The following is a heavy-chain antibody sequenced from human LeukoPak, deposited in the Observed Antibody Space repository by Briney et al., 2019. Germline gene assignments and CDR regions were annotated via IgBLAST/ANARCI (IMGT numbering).Heavy chain of an antibody. V-gene: IGHV3-23*01. CDR1: EFTFSSYA. J-gene: IGHJ4*02. Sequence: PGGSLRLSCAASEFTFSSYAMSWVRQAPGKGLEWVSGISGSGGSTYYADSVKGRFTISRDNSKNTLYLQMDSLRAEDTAIYYCASYGSYYVTFYFDYWGQGTLVTVSS. CDR2: ISGSGGST. D-gene: IGHD1-26*01. CDR3: ASYGSYYVTFYFDY.